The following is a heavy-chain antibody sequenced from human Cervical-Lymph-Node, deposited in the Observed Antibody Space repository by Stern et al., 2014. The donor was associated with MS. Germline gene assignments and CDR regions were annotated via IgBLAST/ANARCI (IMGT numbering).Heavy chain of an antibody. Sequence: EEQLLQSGAEVKKPGESLRISCKGSGYTFSDYWIRWVRLMPGKGPEWMGTINPDDSYTNYNPSFQGLVTISSDKSINTVYLQWSSLRASDSAIYFCARGAARTTYWGQGTLVTVSS. J-gene: IGHJ4*02. V-gene: IGHV5-10-1*03. CDR1: GYTFSDYW. CDR3: ARGAARTTY. CDR2: INPDDSYT. D-gene: IGHD2-15*01.